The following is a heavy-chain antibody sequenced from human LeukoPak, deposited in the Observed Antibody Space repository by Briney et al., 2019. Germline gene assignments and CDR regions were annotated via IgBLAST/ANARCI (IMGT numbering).Heavy chain of an antibody. CDR2: ISYDGSNK. CDR1: GFTFSSYA. D-gene: IGHD6-19*01. Sequence: GGSLRLSCAASGFTFSSYAMHWVRQAPGRGLEGVAVISYDGSNKYYADSVKGRSTISRDNSKNTLYLQMNSLRAEDTAVYYCARDQGGAVAGTAKYYYYYYMDVWGKGTTVTVSS. J-gene: IGHJ6*03. V-gene: IGHV3-30-3*01. CDR3: ARDQGGAVAGTAKYYYYYYMDV.